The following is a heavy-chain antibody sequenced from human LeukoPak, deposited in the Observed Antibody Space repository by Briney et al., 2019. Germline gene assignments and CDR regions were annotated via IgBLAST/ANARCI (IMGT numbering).Heavy chain of an antibody. J-gene: IGHJ6*03. V-gene: IGHV1-8*03. CDR2: MNPNSGNT. CDR1: GYTFTGYY. Sequence: ASVKVSCKASGYTFTGYYMHWVRQAPGQGLEWMGWMNPNSGNTGYAQKFQGRVTITRNTSISTAYMELSSLRSEDTAVYYCARGIGPHGYCTNGVCYTRNYYYYMDVWGKGTTVTVSS. D-gene: IGHD2-8*01. CDR3: ARGIGPHGYCTNGVCYTRNYYYYMDV.